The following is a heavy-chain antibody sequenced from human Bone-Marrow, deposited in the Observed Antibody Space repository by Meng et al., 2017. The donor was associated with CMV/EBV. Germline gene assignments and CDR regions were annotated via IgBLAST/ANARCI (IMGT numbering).Heavy chain of an antibody. CDR3: AKDTDSGSYGEGAFDI. V-gene: IGHV3-9*01. CDR2: ISWNSGSI. CDR1: GFTFDDYA. D-gene: IGHD1-26*01. J-gene: IGHJ3*02. Sequence: SLKISCAASGFTFDDYAMHWVRQAPGKGLEWVSGISWNSGSIGYADSVKGRFTISRDNAKNSLYLQMNSLRAEDTALYYCAKDTDSGSYGEGAFDIWGQGKMVTV.